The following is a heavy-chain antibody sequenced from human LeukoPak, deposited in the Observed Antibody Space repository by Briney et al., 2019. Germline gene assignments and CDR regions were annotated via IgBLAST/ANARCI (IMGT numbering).Heavy chain of an antibody. CDR3: ASWAHYGDYPLVYWYFDL. V-gene: IGHV4-38-2*02. D-gene: IGHD4-17*01. Sequence: PSETLSLTCTVSGYSITSGYYWGWIRQPPGKGLEWIGSIYHSGSTSWIENIYHSGSTSYNPSLKSRVTISVDKSKNQFSLKLSSVTAADTAVYYCASWAHYGDYPLVYWYFDLWGRGTLVTVSS. CDR2: IYHSGSTSWIENIYHSGST. J-gene: IGHJ2*01. CDR1: GYSITSGYY.